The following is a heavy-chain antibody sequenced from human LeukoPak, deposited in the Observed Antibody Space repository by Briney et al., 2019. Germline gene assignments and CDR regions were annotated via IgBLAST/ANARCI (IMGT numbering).Heavy chain of an antibody. Sequence: GESLKISCKGSGYSFTSYWIGWVRQMPGKDLEWMGIIYPGDSDTRYCPSFQGQVTISADKSISTAYLQWSSLKASDTAMYYCARQGRYCSSTSCYVDYWGQGTLVTVSS. V-gene: IGHV5-51*01. J-gene: IGHJ4*02. CDR2: IYPGDSDT. D-gene: IGHD2-2*01. CDR1: GYSFTSYW. CDR3: ARQGRYCSSTSCYVDY.